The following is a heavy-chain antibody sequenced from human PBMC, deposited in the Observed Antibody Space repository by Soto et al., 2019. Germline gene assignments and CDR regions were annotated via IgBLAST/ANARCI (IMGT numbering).Heavy chain of an antibody. CDR3: ARAHYLYDYGDYESVLHYYMDV. CDR2: ISAYNGNT. D-gene: IGHD4-17*01. CDR1: GYTFTSYG. Sequence: QVQLVQSGAEVKKPGASVKVSCKASGYTFTSYGISWVRQAPGQGLEWMGWISAYNGNTNYAQKLQGRVTMTTDTSTSTAYMEMRSLRSDDKAVYYCARAHYLYDYGDYESVLHYYMDVWGKGNTVTVSS. J-gene: IGHJ6*03. V-gene: IGHV1-18*01.